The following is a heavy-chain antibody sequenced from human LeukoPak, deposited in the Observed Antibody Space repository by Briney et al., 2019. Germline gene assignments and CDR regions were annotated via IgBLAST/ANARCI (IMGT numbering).Heavy chain of an antibody. Sequence: GGSLRLSCAASGFTFSIYGMHWVRQAPGKGLEWVAVVSYDGSNKYYADSVKGRFTISRDNSKNTLYLQLNTLRDEDTAVYYCAKDRVSRFAQWLRYMADAFDIWGQGTMVTVSS. J-gene: IGHJ3*02. CDR2: VSYDGSNK. D-gene: IGHD6-19*01. V-gene: IGHV3-30*18. CDR3: AKDRVSRFAQWLRYMADAFDI. CDR1: GFTFSIYG.